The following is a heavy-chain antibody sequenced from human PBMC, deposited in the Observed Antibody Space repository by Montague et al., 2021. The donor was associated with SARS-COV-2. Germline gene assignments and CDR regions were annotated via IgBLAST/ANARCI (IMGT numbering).Heavy chain of an antibody. V-gene: IGHV4-59*01. CDR3: ARDKVAGRGYYLEY. CDR2: IYYSGST. D-gene: IGHD6-19*01. J-gene: IGHJ4*02. Sequence: SETLSLTCTVSGGSISSYYWSWIRQPPGKGLEWIGYIYYSGSTNYNPSLKSRVSMSVDTSKNQFPLHLSSVTAADTAVYYCARDKVAGRGYYLEYWGQGTLVTVSS. CDR1: GGSISSYY.